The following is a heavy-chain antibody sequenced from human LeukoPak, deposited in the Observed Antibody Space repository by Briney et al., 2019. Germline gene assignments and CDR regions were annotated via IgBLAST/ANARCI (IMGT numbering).Heavy chain of an antibody. Sequence: PGGSLRLSCAASGFTVSSNYMSWARQAPGKGLVWVSRMNPDGSRINYADSVKGRFTISRDNANNMLYLQMNSLRVEDTGLYYCVRDFAGADDYWGQGILVTVSS. J-gene: IGHJ4*02. CDR2: MNPDGSRI. D-gene: IGHD3-16*01. V-gene: IGHV3-74*01. CDR1: GFTVSSNY. CDR3: VRDFAGADDY.